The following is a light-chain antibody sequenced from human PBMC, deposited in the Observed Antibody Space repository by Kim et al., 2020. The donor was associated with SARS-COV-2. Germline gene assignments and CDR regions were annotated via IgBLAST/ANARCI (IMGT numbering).Light chain of an antibody. CDR2: KDS. CDR3: QSADSSGTWVV. V-gene: IGLV3-25*03. CDR1: ALPKQY. Sequence: SSELTQPPSVSVSPGQTARITCSGDALPKQYAYWYQQKPGQAPVLVIYKDSERPSGIPERFSGSSSGTTVTLTISGVQAEDEADYYCQSADSSGTWVVFGGGTQLTVL. J-gene: IGLJ2*01.